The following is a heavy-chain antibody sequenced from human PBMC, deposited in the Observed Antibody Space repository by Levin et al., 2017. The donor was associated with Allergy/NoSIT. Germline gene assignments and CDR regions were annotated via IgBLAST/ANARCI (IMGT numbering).Heavy chain of an antibody. V-gene: IGHV3-23*01. D-gene: IGHD6-6*01. CDR2: ITGGGFNT. J-gene: IGHJ5*02. Sequence: GESLKISCDASGFTLSEYAMSWVRQAPGKGLEWVSVITGGGFNTYYGDSVKGRFTVSRDNSKNTLYLDLNSLRAEDTAVYYCARTKYSSSSDWFDLWGQGTLVTVSS. CDR3: ARTKYSSSSDWFDL. CDR1: GFTLSEYA.